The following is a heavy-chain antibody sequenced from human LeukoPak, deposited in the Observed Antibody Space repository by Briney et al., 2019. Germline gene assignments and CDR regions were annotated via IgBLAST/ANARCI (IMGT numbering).Heavy chain of an antibody. CDR1: GGSFSGYY. V-gene: IGHV4-34*01. CDR3: ARGRFRYYYDSGGYYYDY. D-gene: IGHD3-22*01. CDR2: INHSGST. Sequence: PSETLSLTCAVYGGSFSGYYWSWIRQPPGKGLEWSGEINHSGSTNYNPSLKSRVTISVDTSKNQFSLKLSSVTAADTAVYYCARGRFRYYYDSGGYYYDYWGQGTLVTVSS. J-gene: IGHJ4*02.